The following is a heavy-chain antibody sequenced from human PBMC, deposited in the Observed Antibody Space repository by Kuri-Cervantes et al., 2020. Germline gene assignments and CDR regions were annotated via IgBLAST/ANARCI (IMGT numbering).Heavy chain of an antibody. J-gene: IGHJ4*02. D-gene: IGHD1-26*01. CDR1: GFIFSDHA. V-gene: IGHV3-30-3*02. Sequence: LSLTCATSGFIFSDHAMHWVRQASGKGLDWVAVISADGNLKYYADSVKGRFTISRDNSRNMLYLQMNSVRNEDTALYYCAVDVGVGATLGLPVNWGQGTLVTAPQ. CDR2: ISADGNLK. CDR3: AVDVGVGATLGLPVN.